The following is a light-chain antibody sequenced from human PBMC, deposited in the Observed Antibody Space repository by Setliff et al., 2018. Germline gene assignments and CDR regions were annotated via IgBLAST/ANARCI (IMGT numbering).Light chain of an antibody. CDR2: DVS. CDR1: SSDVGGYNY. J-gene: IGLJ1*01. V-gene: IGLV2-11*01. Sequence: QSVLTQPRSVSGSPGQSVTISCTGTSSDVGGYNYVSWYQQHPGKAPKVMIYDVSKQPSGVPDRFSGSKSGNTASLTISGLQAEDEADYYCCSYAGSYTEVFGTGTKVTVL. CDR3: CSYAGSYTEV.